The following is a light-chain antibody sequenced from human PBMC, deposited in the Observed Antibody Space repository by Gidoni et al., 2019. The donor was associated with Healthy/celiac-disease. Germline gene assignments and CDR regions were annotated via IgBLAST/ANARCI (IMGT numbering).Light chain of an antibody. CDR2: KAS. CDR3: HHYNSPRT. V-gene: IGKV1-5*03. CDR1: QSISSW. J-gene: IGKJ1*01. Sequence: DIQMTQSPSTLSASVGDRVTITCRASQSISSWLAWYQPEPGKAPKLLISKASSLESGVPSRFSGSGSGTDFTLTILSLQPDDFASYYCHHYNSPRTFXRXTKVEIK.